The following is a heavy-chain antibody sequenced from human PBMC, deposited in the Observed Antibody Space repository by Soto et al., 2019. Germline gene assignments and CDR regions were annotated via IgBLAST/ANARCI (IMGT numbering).Heavy chain of an antibody. D-gene: IGHD3-16*01. CDR3: AQRLRDSGLGRERANYVDP. J-gene: IGHJ5*02. V-gene: IGHV2-5*02. Sequence: QITLKESGPTLVRPTQTLTLTCTFSGFSLSTTGVGVGWIRQPPGKALEWLALIYWDDDKRYSPSLKSRLTITKDTSKNEVILTMTNMDPVDTATYYCAQRLRDSGLGRERANYVDPWGQGTLVTVSS. CDR1: GFSLSTTGVG. CDR2: IYWDDDK.